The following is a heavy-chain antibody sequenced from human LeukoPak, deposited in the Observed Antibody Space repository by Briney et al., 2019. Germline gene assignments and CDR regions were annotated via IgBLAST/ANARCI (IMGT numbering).Heavy chain of an antibody. Sequence: GGSLRLSCAASGFTFSSNAMSWVRQAPGKGLEWVTVISASGGNTYYADSVKGRFTISRDNSKNTLYLQLNSLRAEGTAVYYCARYYYDSSGLGDAFDIWGQGTMVTVSS. D-gene: IGHD3-22*01. J-gene: IGHJ3*02. CDR3: ARYYYDSSGLGDAFDI. CDR1: GFTFSSNA. V-gene: IGHV3-23*01. CDR2: ISASGGNT.